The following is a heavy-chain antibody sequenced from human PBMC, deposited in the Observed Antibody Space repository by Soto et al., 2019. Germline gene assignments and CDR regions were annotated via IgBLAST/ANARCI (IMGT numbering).Heavy chain of an antibody. CDR3: ARKGPPRDAFDI. Sequence: GGSQRLSSAAAGFTFSSYSMSWVRQTPGKGLEWVSGVLGGGGSTFYADSVKGRFTISRDNSKNTLYVQMNSLRAEDTAIYYCARKGPPRDAFDIWGQGTMVTVSS. CDR2: VLGGGGST. V-gene: IGHV3-23*01. J-gene: IGHJ3*02. CDR1: GFTFSSYS.